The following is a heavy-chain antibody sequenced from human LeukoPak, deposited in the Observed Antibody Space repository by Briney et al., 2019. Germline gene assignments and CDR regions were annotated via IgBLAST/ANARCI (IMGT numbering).Heavy chain of an antibody. V-gene: IGHV3-21*01. J-gene: IGHJ4*02. CDR1: GFTFSSYS. CDR2: ISSSSSYI. D-gene: IGHD5-18*01. CDR3: ARDLEYSYAPI. Sequence: GGSLRLSCAASGFTFSSYSMNWVRQAPGKGLEWVSSISSSSSYIYYADSVKGRFTISRDNAKNSLYLQMNSMRAEDTAVYYCARDLEYSYAPIWGQGTLVTVSS.